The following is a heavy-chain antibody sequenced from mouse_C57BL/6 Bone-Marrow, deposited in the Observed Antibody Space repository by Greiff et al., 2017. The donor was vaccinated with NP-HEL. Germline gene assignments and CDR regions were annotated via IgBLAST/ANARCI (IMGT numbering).Heavy chain of an antibody. CDR3: ARDPSSSPWFAY. J-gene: IGHJ3*01. CDR2: ISDGGSYT. CDR1: GFTFSSYA. Sequence: DVMLVESGGGLVKPGGSLKLSCAASGFTFSSYAMSWVRQTPEKRLEWVATISDGGSYTYYPDNVKGRFTISRDNAKNNLYLQMSHLKSEDTAMYYCARDPSSSPWFAYWGQGTLVTVSA. V-gene: IGHV5-4*01. D-gene: IGHD1-1*01.